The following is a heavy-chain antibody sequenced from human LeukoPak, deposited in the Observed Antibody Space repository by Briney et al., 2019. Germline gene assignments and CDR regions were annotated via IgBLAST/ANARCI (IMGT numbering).Heavy chain of an antibody. Sequence: GGSLRLSCAASGFTFSNYAMGWVRQAPGKGLEWVSAISGSGGHTYYADSVKGRFTISRNNSKNTLFLQMNSLRAEDTAVYYCAKGGSMVRGVPGPFDYWGQGTLVTVSS. CDR3: AKGGSMVRGVPGPFDY. V-gene: IGHV3-23*01. J-gene: IGHJ4*02. CDR1: GFTFSNYA. D-gene: IGHD3-10*01. CDR2: ISGSGGHT.